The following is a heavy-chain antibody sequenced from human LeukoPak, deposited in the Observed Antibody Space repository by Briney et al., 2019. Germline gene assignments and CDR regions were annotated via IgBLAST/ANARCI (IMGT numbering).Heavy chain of an antibody. D-gene: IGHD6-13*01. J-gene: IGHJ4*02. CDR3: ARHVGSSWLPPLEY. V-gene: IGHV4-59*08. CDR2: IYYSGST. Sequence: PSETLSLTCTVSGGSISSYYWSWIRQPPGKGLEWIGYIYYSGSTNYNPSLKSRVTISVDTSKNQFSLKLSSVTAADTAVYYCARHVGSSWLPPLEYWGQGTLVTVSS. CDR1: GGSISSYY.